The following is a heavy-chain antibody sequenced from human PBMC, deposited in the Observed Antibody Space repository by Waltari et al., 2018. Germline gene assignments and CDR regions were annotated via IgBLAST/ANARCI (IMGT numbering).Heavy chain of an antibody. CDR3: TRQGDY. V-gene: IGHV3-73*01. CDR1: GFTFSGSA. J-gene: IGHJ4*02. CDR2: IRSKANSYAT. Sequence: EVQLVESGGGLVQPGGSLKLSCAASGFTFSGSAMHWVRQASGKGLEWVGRIRSKANSYATAYAASVKGRFTISRDDSKNTAYLQMNSLKTKDTAVYYCTRQGDYWGQGTLVTVSS.